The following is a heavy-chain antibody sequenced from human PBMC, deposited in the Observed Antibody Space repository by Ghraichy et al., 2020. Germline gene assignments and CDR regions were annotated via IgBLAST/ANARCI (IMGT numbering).Heavy chain of an antibody. Sequence: GGSLRLSCSASGFPFSDYYMTWIRQAPGKGLEWVSYISSDGSAVKYGDSVKGRFTISRDNAKNSLFLQINSLRAEDTAVYYCAKMRTSSFLDYYYDMDVWRQGTTVTVSS. V-gene: IGHV3-11*01. CDR3: AKMRTSSFLDYYYDMDV. CDR1: GFPFSDYY. D-gene: IGHD6-6*01. J-gene: IGHJ6*02. CDR2: ISSDGSAV.